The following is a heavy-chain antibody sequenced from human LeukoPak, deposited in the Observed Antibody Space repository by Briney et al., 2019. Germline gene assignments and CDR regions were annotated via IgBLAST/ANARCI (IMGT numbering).Heavy chain of an antibody. Sequence: GGSLRLSCTASGLTFSTSGFNWVRQAPGKGLEWVASIGPTGSDRYHADSIKGRFTISRDNANNFLYLQMNSLRAEDTAVYYCATETNGRHYDYWGQGTLFTASS. V-gene: IGHV3-21*06. D-gene: IGHD1-14*01. CDR2: IGPTGSDR. CDR3: ATETNGRHYDY. J-gene: IGHJ4*02. CDR1: GLTFSTSG.